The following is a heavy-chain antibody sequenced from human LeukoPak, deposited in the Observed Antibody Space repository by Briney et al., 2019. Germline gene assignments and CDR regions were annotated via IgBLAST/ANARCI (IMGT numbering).Heavy chain of an antibody. Sequence: SVKVSCTASGGTLCSNAISWVRQAPGQGLEWMGGIIPIFGTANYAQKFQGRVTITADKSTSTAYMELSSLRSEDTAVYYCATFVLGDCSSTSCYVPFDYWGQGTLGTVSS. CDR1: GGTLCSNA. CDR3: ATFVLGDCSSTSCYVPFDY. D-gene: IGHD2-2*01. V-gene: IGHV1-69*06. CDR2: IIPIFGTA. J-gene: IGHJ4*02.